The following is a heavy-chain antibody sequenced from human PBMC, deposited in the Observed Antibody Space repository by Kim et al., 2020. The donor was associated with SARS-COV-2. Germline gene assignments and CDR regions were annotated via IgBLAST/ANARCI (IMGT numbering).Heavy chain of an antibody. D-gene: IGHD2-15*01. Sequence: SETLSLTCTVSGGSISSYYWSWIRQPPGKGLEWIGYIYYSGSTNYNPSLKSRVTISVDTSKNQFSLKLSSVTAADTAVYYCARDAPQDCSGGSCYYWFDPWGQGTLVTVS. CDR2: IYYSGST. CDR3: ARDAPQDCSGGSCYYWFDP. J-gene: IGHJ5*02. CDR1: GGSISSYY. V-gene: IGHV4-59*01.